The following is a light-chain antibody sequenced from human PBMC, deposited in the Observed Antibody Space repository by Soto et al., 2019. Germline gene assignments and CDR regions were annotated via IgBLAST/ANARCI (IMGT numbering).Light chain of an antibody. V-gene: IGKV1-5*01. CDR1: QSISGW. CDR2: DAL. Sequence: DMQMNRSPSTLDTSVGDRVIVTCRASQSISGWLAWYQQKPGKAPKLLIYDALSMESGVPSRFSGSGSGTDVTLTISSLQPDDFATYYCQQYDSSPWTFGQGTKVEIK. J-gene: IGKJ1*01. CDR3: QQYDSSPWT.